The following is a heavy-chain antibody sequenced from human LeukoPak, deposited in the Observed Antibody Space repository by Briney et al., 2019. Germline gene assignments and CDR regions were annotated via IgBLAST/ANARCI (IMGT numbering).Heavy chain of an antibody. CDR1: GGSISSYY. J-gene: IGHJ4*02. Sequence: SETLSLTCTVSGGSISSYYWSWIRQPPGKGLEWIGYIYYSGSANYNPSLKSQVSISIDTSKNQFSLRLTSVTAADTAVYYCARQTGSGLFILPGGQGTLVTVSS. D-gene: IGHD3/OR15-3a*01. CDR3: ARQTGSGLFILP. CDR2: IYYSGSA. V-gene: IGHV4-59*08.